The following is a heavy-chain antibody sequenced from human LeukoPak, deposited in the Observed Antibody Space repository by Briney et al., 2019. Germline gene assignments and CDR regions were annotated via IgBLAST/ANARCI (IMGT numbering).Heavy chain of an antibody. J-gene: IGHJ4*02. CDR2: ISYDGSNK. D-gene: IGHD6-13*01. Sequence: PGRSLRLSRAASGFTFSSYAMHWVRQAPGKGLEWVAVISYDGSNKYYADSVKGRFTISRDNSKNTLYLQMNSLRAEDTAVYYCASSREQQQPPLDYWGQGTLVTVSS. CDR1: GFTFSSYA. V-gene: IGHV3-30*01. CDR3: ASSREQQQPPLDY.